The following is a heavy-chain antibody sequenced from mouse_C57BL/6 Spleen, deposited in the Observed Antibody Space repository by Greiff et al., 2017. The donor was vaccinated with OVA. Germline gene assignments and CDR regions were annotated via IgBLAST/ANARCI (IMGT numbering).Heavy chain of an antibody. CDR1: GYTFTDYN. J-gene: IGHJ1*03. CDR2: INPNNGGN. Sequence: EVQLVESGPELVKPGASVKIPCKASGYTFTDYNMDWVKQSHGKSLEWIGDINPNNGGNIYNQKFKGKATLTVDKSSSTAYMELRSLTSEDTAVYYCARKANFYWYFDVWGTGTTVTVSS. CDR3: ARKANFYWYFDV. V-gene: IGHV1-18*01.